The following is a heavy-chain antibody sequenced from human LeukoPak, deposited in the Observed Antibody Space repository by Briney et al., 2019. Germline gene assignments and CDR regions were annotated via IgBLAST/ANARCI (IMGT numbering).Heavy chain of an antibody. Sequence: GSLRLFCAVSGFTFRRYWMSWVRQAPGKGLEWLANIKEDGSEKYYVDSVKGRFTISRDNAKNSLYLQMDSLRAEDTGVYYCARDDIATYDYWGQGTLVTVSS. J-gene: IGHJ4*02. CDR3: ARDDIATYDY. V-gene: IGHV3-7*01. D-gene: IGHD2-15*01. CDR2: IKEDGSEK. CDR1: GFTFRRYW.